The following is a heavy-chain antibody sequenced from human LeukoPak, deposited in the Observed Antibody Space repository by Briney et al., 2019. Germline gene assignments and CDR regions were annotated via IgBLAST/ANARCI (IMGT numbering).Heavy chain of an antibody. J-gene: IGHJ4*02. CDR1: GFTFNNYA. D-gene: IGHD2-2*02. CDR2: IDNIGDST. CDR3: ARADCSSSSCYTISY. Sequence: GGSLRLSCAASGFTFNNYAMQWVRQAPGKGLEFLSVIDNIGDSTFYANSVRGRFSISRDNSKNTVYLQMDSLRAEDMAVYYCARADCSSSSCYTISYWGRGTLVTVSS. V-gene: IGHV3-64*01.